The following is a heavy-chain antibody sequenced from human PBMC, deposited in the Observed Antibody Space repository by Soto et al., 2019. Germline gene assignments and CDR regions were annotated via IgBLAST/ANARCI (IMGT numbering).Heavy chain of an antibody. Sequence: ASVKVSCKASGYTFTSYYMHWVRQAPGQGLEWMGIINPSGGSTSYAQKIQGRVTMNRDTSTSTVYMELSSLSSEDTAVYYCARDGGGGIAAAGDDYWGQGTLVTVSS. J-gene: IGHJ4*02. CDR2: INPSGGST. CDR3: ARDGGGGIAAAGDDY. CDR1: GYTFTSYY. V-gene: IGHV1-46*01. D-gene: IGHD6-13*01.